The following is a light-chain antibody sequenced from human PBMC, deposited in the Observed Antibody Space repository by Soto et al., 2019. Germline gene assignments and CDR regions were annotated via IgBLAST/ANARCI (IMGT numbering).Light chain of an antibody. CDR1: TGAVTSGHY. V-gene: IGLV7-46*01. CDR3: LLAYSGDREV. Sequence: QTVVTQEPSLSVSPGGTVTLTCGSSTGAVTSGHYPYWFQQKPGQAPRTLIYDISNKHSWTPARFSGSLLGGKAALTLSGAQPQDEADYYCLLAYSGDREVFGGGTKLTVL. CDR2: DIS. J-gene: IGLJ2*01.